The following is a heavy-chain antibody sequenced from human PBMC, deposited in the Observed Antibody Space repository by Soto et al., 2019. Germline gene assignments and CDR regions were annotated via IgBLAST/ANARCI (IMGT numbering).Heavy chain of an antibody. V-gene: IGHV2-5*02. D-gene: IGHD3-10*01. CDR2: IYWDDDR. Sequence: QITLKESGPTLVKPTQTLTLTCTFSGFSLSTSGVGVAWIRQPPGKALEWLALIYWDDDRRFNPSLKSRLTITKDTSNNQVVLTMTNMDPVDTATYYCVLRRGYHYGSGSYYRFDPWGQGTLVTVSS. CDR1: GFSLSTSGVG. CDR3: VLRRGYHYGSGSYYRFDP. J-gene: IGHJ5*02.